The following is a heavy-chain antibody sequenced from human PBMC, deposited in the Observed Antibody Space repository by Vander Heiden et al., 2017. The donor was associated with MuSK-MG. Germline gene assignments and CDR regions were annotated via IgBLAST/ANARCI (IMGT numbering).Heavy chain of an antibody. V-gene: IGHV4-59*08. CDR1: GASIRRYY. J-gene: IGHJ4*02. CDR2: IYYSGST. CDR3: ARPSIGAVLFFDY. Sequence: QVQLQESGPGLVKPSVTLSLTCTVSGASIRRYYRSWIRQPPGKGLEWIGYIYYSGSTNYNPSLKSRVTISVDTSKNQFSLKLSSVTAADTAVYYCARPSIGAVLFFDYWGQGTLVTVSS. D-gene: IGHD6-13*01.